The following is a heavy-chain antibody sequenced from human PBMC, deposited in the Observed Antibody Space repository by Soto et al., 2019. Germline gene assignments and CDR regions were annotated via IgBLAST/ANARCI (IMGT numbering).Heavy chain of an antibody. CDR3: ARARRWELPPLFDY. CDR1: GGSFSGYY. D-gene: IGHD1-26*01. Sequence: SETLSLTCAVYGGSFSGYYWSWIRQPPGKGLEWIGEINHSGSTNYNPSLKSRVTISVDTSKNQFSLKLSSVTAADTAVYYCARARRWELPPLFDYRAQRTPVTVSS. CDR2: INHSGST. V-gene: IGHV4-34*01. J-gene: IGHJ4*02.